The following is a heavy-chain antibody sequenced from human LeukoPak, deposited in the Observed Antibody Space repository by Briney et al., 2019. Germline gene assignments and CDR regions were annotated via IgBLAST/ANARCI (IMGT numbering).Heavy chain of an antibody. CDR2: MHEYGSQI. CDR1: GFDFSGFS. D-gene: IGHD2-21*01. V-gene: IGHV3-7*01. CDR3: ARPRGCGSARCNNFDY. J-gene: IGHJ4*02. Sequence: GGSLRLSCVVSGFDFSGFSMSWVRQAPGKGLEWVAIMHEYGSQIFYVDSVKGRFIISRDNARNSLYLQMNNLRAEDTAVYYCARPRGCGSARCNNFDYWGQGTLVTVSS.